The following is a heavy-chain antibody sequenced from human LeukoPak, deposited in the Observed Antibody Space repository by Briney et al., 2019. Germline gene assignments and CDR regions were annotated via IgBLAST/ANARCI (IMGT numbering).Heavy chain of an antibody. CDR1: GYTFTGYY. Sequence: GASVKVSCKASGYTFTGYYMHWVRQATGQGLEWMGWMNPNSGNTGYAQKFQGRVTMTRNTSISTAYMELSSLRSEDTAVYYCARGQQNMVRGVIVSYYYGMDVWGQGTTVTVSS. CDR3: ARGQQNMVRGVIVSYYYGMDV. J-gene: IGHJ6*02. D-gene: IGHD3-10*01. CDR2: MNPNSGNT. V-gene: IGHV1-8*02.